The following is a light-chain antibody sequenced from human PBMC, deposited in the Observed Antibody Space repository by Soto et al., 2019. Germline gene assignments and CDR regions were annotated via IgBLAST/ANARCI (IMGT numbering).Light chain of an antibody. CDR1: QGISNY. Sequence: DIQLTQSPSFLSASVGDRVTITCRASQGISNYLAWYQQRPGKAPKLLIYAASTLQTGVPSRFRGSGSGTEFTLTISRLQHEDFATYHCKQLTSYPLSTFGQRTRLQI. V-gene: IGKV1-9*01. J-gene: IGKJ5*01. CDR3: KQLTSYPLST. CDR2: AAS.